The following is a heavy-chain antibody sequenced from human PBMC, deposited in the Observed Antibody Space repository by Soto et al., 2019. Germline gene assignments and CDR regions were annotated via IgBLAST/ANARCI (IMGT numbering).Heavy chain of an antibody. Sequence: QITLNESGPTVVRPTETLTLTCRFSGFSLTTSGVGVGWIRQAPVKAPEWLALIYWDDDKRYSASLKSRLTITKDTSKNQVVLTVSDLDPTDTATYYCAHRVLRTVFGLVTTTAIYFDFWGQGTLVAVSS. CDR1: GFSLTTSGVG. J-gene: IGHJ4*02. V-gene: IGHV2-5*02. CDR2: IYWDDDK. CDR3: AHRVLRTVFGLVTTTAIYFDF. D-gene: IGHD3-3*01.